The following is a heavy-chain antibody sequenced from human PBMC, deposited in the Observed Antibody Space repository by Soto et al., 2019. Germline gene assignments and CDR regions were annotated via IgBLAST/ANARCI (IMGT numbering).Heavy chain of an antibody. CDR3: ARHYTSTTFKRWNSYYGTDV. Sequence: GESLKISCKGSGYSFTSYWISWVRQMPGKGLEWMGRIDPSDSYTNYSPSFQGHVTISADKSISTAYLQWSSLKASDTAMYYCARHYTSTTFKRWNSYYGTDVCGRGSKATVSS. V-gene: IGHV5-10-1*01. CDR2: IDPSDSYT. J-gene: IGHJ6*02. CDR1: GYSFTSYW. D-gene: IGHD1-7*01.